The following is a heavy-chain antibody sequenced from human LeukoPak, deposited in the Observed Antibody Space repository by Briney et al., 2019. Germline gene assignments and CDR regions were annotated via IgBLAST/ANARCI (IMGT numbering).Heavy chain of an antibody. V-gene: IGHV3-66*01. Sequence: GGSLRLSCAASGFTVSSNYTSWVRQAPGKGLEWVSVIYSGGSTYYADSVKGRFTISRDNSKNTLYLQMNSLRAEDTAVYYCARDESGSYYFDYWGQGTLVTVSS. CDR2: IYSGGST. CDR3: ARDESGSYYFDY. D-gene: IGHD1-26*01. J-gene: IGHJ4*02. CDR1: GFTVSSNY.